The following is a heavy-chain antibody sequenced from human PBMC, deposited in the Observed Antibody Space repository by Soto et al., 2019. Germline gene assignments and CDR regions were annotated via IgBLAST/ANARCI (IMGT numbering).Heavy chain of an antibody. Sequence: QLQLQESGPGLVKPSETLSLTCTVSGGSISSSSYYWGWIRQPPGKGLEWIGSIYYSGSTYSNPSLKSRVAISVDTSKNQFSLRLTSVTAADTGSYYCARLSHPDWFDPWGQGALVTVSS. V-gene: IGHV4-39*01. J-gene: IGHJ5*02. CDR2: IYYSGST. CDR1: GGSISSSSYY. CDR3: ARLSHPDWFDP.